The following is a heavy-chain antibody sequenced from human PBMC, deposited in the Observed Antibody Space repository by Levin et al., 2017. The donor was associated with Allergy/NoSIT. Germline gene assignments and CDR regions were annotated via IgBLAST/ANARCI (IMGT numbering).Heavy chain of an antibody. CDR2: ISYDGSNK. CDR1: GFTFSSYG. D-gene: IGHD6-13*01. CDR3: AKDHSSSWYGYFDY. V-gene: IGHV3-30*18. J-gene: IGHJ4*02. Sequence: QAGGSLRLSCAASGFTFSSYGMHWVRQAPGKGLEWVAVISYDGSNKYYADSVKGRFTISRDNSKNTLYLQMNSLRAEDTAVYYCAKDHSSSWYGYFDYWGQGTLVTVSS.